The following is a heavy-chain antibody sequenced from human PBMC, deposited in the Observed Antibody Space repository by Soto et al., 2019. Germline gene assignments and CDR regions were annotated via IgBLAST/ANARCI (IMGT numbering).Heavy chain of an antibody. CDR2: INHSGST. J-gene: IGHJ4*02. CDR3: ARGGRGYSGYVPFDY. CDR1: GGSFSGYY. Sequence: PSETLSLTCAVYGGSFSGYYWSWIRQPPGKGLEWIGEINHSGSTNYNPSLKSRVTISVDTSKNQFSLKLSSVTAADTAVYYCARGGRGYSGYVPFDYWGQGPWSPSPQ. D-gene: IGHD5-12*01. V-gene: IGHV4-34*01.